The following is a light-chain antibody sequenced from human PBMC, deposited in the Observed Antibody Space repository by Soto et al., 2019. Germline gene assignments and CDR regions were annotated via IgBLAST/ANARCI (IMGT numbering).Light chain of an antibody. V-gene: IGKV3-20*01. CDR3: HQYGGSPQT. J-gene: IGKJ1*01. CDR1: QSVSNY. CDR2: GAS. Sequence: ESVLPQAPGTLSFSPGERATLSCRASQSVSNYLAWYQRKPGQAPRLLIYGASSRATGIPDRFSGSGSGTDFTLTISRLEPEDFAVYYCHQYGGSPQTFGQGTKV.